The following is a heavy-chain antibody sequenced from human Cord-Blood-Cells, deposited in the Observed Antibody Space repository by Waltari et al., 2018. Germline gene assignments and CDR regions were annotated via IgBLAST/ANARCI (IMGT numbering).Heavy chain of an antibody. V-gene: IGHV1-69*01. CDR3: AALYADYYYYYYMDV. J-gene: IGHJ6*03. D-gene: IGHD2-8*01. CDR2: IIPIFGTA. Sequence: QGLEWMGGIIPIFGTANYAQKFQGRVTITADESTSTAYMELSSLRSEDTAVYYCAALYADYYYYYYMDVWGKGTTVTVSS.